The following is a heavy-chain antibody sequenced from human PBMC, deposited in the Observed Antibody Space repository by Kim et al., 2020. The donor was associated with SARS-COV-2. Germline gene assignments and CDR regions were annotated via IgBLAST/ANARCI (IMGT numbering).Heavy chain of an antibody. CDR3: ARGMGYSYVYAYFDY. J-gene: IGHJ4*02. D-gene: IGHD5-18*01. Sequence: SLKSRVTISVDTSKSQFSLKLSSVTAADMAVYYCARGMGYSYVYAYFDYWGQGTLVTVSS. V-gene: IGHV4-59*09.